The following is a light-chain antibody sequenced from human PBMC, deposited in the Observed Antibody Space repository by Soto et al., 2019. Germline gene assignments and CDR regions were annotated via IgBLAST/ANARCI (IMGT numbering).Light chain of an antibody. CDR2: GAS. Sequence: DIQMTQSPSSLSASLGDRVTITCRASQGIAKSLAWYRQRPGKVPKLLIYGASTLKSGVASRFSGSGSGTYFTLTISSLQPEDVATYYCPKYDGVPLTFGGGTKVEIK. V-gene: IGKV1-27*01. CDR1: QGIAKS. J-gene: IGKJ4*01. CDR3: PKYDGVPLT.